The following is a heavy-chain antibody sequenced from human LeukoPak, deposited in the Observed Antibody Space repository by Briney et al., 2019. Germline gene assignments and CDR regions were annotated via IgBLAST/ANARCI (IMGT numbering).Heavy chain of an antibody. CDR2: FDPEDGET. CDR3: ATFYYYDSSGYYYSKFWDY. D-gene: IGHD3-22*01. J-gene: IGHJ4*02. V-gene: IGHV1-24*01. CDR1: GYTLTELS. Sequence: ASVKVSCKVSGYTLTELSMHWARQAPGKGLEWMGGFDPEDGETIYAQKFQGRVTMTEDTSTDTAYMELSSLRSEDTAVYYCATFYYYDSSGYYYSKFWDYWGQGTLVTVSS.